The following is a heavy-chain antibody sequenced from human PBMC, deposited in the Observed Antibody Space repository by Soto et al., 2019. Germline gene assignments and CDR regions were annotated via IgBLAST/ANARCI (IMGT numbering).Heavy chain of an antibody. D-gene: IGHD2-2*01. CDR1: GGSVSSGSYY. CDR2: IYYSGST. V-gene: IGHV4-61*01. CDR3: ARDDCSSTSCYYYYGMDV. Sequence: SETLSLTCTVSGGSVSSGSYYWSWIRQPPGKGLEWIGYIYYSGSTNYNPSLKSRVTISVDTSKNQFSLKLSSVTAADTAVYYCARDDCSSTSCYYYYGMDVWGQGTTVTVSS. J-gene: IGHJ6*02.